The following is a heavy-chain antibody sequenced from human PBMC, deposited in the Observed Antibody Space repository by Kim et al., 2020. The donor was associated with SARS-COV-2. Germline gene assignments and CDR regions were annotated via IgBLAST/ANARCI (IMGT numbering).Heavy chain of an antibody. CDR1: GYTFTSYG. V-gene: IGHV1-18*01. CDR2: ISAYNGNT. CDR3: ARRKRRSSYSSSWPEITYYYYGMDV. D-gene: IGHD6-13*01. J-gene: IGHJ6*02. Sequence: ASVKVSCKASGYTFTSYGISWVRQAPGQGLEWMGWISAYNGNTNYAQKLQGRVTMTTDTSTSTAYMELRSLRSDDTAVYYCARRKRRSSYSSSWPEITYYYYGMDVWGQGTTVTVSS.